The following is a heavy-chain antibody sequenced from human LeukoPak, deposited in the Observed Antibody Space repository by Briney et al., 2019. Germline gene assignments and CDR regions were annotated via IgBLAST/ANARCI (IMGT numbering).Heavy chain of an antibody. J-gene: IGHJ4*02. V-gene: IGHV3-74*03. CDR3: ARSLRGAAHHFDY. CDR1: GFPLSGYW. D-gene: IGHD6-6*01. Sequence: GGSLRLSCAASGFPLSGYWMHWVRQGPGKGLVWVSRINSDGRSTAYADSVKGRFTISRDNAKNTLYLQMDSLRAEDTAVYYCARSLRGAAHHFDYWGQGTLVTVSS. CDR2: INSDGRST.